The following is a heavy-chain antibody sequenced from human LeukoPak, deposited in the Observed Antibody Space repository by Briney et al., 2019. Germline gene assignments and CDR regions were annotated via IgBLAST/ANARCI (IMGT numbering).Heavy chain of an antibody. CDR3: ARHRTASDN. J-gene: IGHJ4*02. Sequence: GGSLRLSCAASGFTFSSYEMNWVRQAPGKGLEWVSYISSSGSTIYYADSVKVRFTISRDNAKNSLYLQMTSLRAEDRAVYYCARHRTASDNWGQGTLVTVSS. V-gene: IGHV3-48*03. CDR1: GFTFSSYE. CDR2: ISSSGSTI. D-gene: IGHD3-16*02.